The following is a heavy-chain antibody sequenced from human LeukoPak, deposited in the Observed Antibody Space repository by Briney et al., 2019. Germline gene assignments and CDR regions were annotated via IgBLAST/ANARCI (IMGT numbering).Heavy chain of an antibody. V-gene: IGHV3-7*03. CDR3: ARDSTIPY. CDR1: GFTFSTYW. Sequence: PGGSLRLSCAASGFTFSTYWMGWVRQAPGKGLEWVANIKQDGSDKYYVDSAKGRFTISRDNAKNSLYLQMNSLRAEDTAVYYCARDSTIPYWGQGTLVTVSS. D-gene: IGHD3-9*01. CDR2: IKQDGSDK. J-gene: IGHJ4*02.